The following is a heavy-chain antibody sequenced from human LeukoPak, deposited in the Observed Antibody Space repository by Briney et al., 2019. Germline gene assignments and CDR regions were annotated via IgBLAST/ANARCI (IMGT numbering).Heavy chain of an antibody. CDR1: GYTFTGYY. D-gene: IGHD5-12*01. V-gene: IGHV1-2*02. CDR2: INPNSGGT. J-gene: IGHJ4*02. CDR3: AGAGGGYGLGIDY. Sequence: ASVKVSCKASGYTFTGYYMHWVRQAPGQGLEWMGWINPNSGGTNYAQKFQGRVTMTRDTSISTAYMELSRLRSDDTAVYYCAGAGGGYGLGIDYWGQGTLVTVSS.